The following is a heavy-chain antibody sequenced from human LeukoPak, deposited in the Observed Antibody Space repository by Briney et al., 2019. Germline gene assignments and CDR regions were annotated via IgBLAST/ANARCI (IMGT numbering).Heavy chain of an antibody. CDR2: INPSGGST. V-gene: IGHV1-46*01. Sequence: ASVKVSCKASGYTFTSYYMHWVRQAPGQGLEWMGIINPSGGSTSYAQKFQGRVTMTRDTSISTAYMELSRLRSDDTAVYYCARDVEMATIFFDYWGQGTLVTVSS. D-gene: IGHD5-24*01. J-gene: IGHJ4*02. CDR1: GYTFTSYY. CDR3: ARDVEMATIFFDY.